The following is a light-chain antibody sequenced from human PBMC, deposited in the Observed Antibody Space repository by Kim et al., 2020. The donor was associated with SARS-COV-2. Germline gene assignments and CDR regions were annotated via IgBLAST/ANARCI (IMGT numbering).Light chain of an antibody. CDR3: NSRASSGNRV. Sequence: SSELTQDPAVSVALGQTVRITCQGDSLRSYYASWYQQKPGQAPVLVIYGKNNRPSGIPDRFSGSSSGNTASLTITGAQAEDEADYYCNSRASSGNRVFGGGTQLTVL. CDR2: GKN. V-gene: IGLV3-19*01. CDR1: SLRSYY. J-gene: IGLJ2*01.